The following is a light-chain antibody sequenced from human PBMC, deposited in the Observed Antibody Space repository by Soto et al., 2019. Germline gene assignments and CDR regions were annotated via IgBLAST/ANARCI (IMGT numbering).Light chain of an antibody. Sequence: EIVMTQSLATLSVSPGERATLSCRASQSVRSNLAWYQQKPGQAPRLLIYGASTRATGIPARFSGSGSGTEFTLIISSLQSEDFAVHYCQQYNNWPLLTFGGGTKVDIK. V-gene: IGKV3D-15*01. CDR3: QQYNNWPLLT. J-gene: IGKJ4*01. CDR2: GAS. CDR1: QSVRSN.